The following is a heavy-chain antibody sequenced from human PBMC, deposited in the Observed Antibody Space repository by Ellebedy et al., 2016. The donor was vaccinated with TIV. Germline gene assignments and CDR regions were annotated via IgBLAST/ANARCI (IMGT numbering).Heavy chain of an antibody. CDR2: ISSSSSTI. D-gene: IGHD4-17*01. Sequence: GGSLRLSXAASGFTFSSYSMNWVRPAPGQGLEWVSYISSSSSTIYYADSVKGRFTISRDNAKNSLYLQMNSLRAEDTAVYYCARRTVTDFDYWGQGTLVIVSS. V-gene: IGHV3-48*01. J-gene: IGHJ4*02. CDR3: ARRTVTDFDY. CDR1: GFTFSSYS.